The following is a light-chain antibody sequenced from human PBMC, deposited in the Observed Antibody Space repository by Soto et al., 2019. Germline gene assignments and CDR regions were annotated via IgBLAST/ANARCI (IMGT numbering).Light chain of an antibody. J-gene: IGLJ1*01. V-gene: IGLV2-14*03. Sequence: QSALTQPASVSGSPGQSIAISCTGTSSDVGGYTYVPWYRQHPGKAPKLMIYDVSNRPSGVSDRFSGSKSGNTASLPISGLQAEDEADYYCTSFTSIHTYVFGTGTKLTVL. CDR1: SSDVGGYTY. CDR2: DVS. CDR3: TSFTSIHTYV.